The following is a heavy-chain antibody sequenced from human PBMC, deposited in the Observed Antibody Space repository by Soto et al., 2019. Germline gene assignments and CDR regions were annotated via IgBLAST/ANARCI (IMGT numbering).Heavy chain of an antibody. V-gene: IGHV4-34*01. CDR2: INHSGST. J-gene: IGHJ4*02. Sequence: PSETLSLTCAVYGESFSGYYWSWIRQPPRKGLEWIGEINHSGSTNYNPSLKSRVAMSLDTSKNQFSLNLNSVTAADTAIYYCARAMSSSSWYYFDYWGQGTLVTVSS. D-gene: IGHD6-13*01. CDR1: GESFSGYY. CDR3: ARAMSSSSWYYFDY.